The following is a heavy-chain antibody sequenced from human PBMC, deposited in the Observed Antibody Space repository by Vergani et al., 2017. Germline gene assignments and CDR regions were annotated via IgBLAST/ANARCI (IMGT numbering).Heavy chain of an antibody. V-gene: IGHV3-7*01. CDR2: VNQDGSEK. Sequence: EGQLVESGGDWVQRGGSLRLSCAASGFISSSYWMSWVRQAPGKGLEWVGNVNQDGSEKYYVDSVRGRFTISRDNAKNSIYLQMNSLRAEDTAVYFCVRVPLIRRGSGNYGINYYHGMDVWGQGTTVIVSS. CDR1: GFISSSYW. CDR3: VRVPLIRRGSGNYGINYYHGMDV. J-gene: IGHJ6*02. D-gene: IGHD3-10*01.